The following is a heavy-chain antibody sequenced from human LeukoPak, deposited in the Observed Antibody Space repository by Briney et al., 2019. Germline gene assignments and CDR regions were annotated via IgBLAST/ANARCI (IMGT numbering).Heavy chain of an antibody. CDR3: AGLPNDHYYYYYYGMDV. V-gene: IGHV4-39*01. CDR2: IYYSGST. CDR1: GGSISSSSYY. J-gene: IGHJ6*02. Sequence: SETLSLTGTVSGGSISSSSYYWGWIRQPPGKGLEWIGSIYYSGSTYYNPSPKSRVTISVDTSKNQFSLKLSSVTAADTAVYYCAGLPNDHYYYYYYGMDVWGQGTTVTVSS. D-gene: IGHD1-1*01.